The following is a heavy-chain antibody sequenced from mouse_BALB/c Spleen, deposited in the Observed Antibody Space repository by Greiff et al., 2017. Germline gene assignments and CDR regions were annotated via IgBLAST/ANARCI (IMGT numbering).Heavy chain of an antibody. Sequence: VQLQQSGAELVKPGASVKLSCTASGFNIKDTYMHWVKQRPEQGLEWIGRIDPANGNTKYDPKFQGKATITADTSSNTAYLQLSSLTSEDTAVYYCARTAGLYAMDYWGQGTSVTVSS. CDR2: IDPANGNT. V-gene: IGHV14-3*02. CDR3: ARTAGLYAMDY. D-gene: IGHD1-2*01. J-gene: IGHJ4*01. CDR1: GFNIKDTY.